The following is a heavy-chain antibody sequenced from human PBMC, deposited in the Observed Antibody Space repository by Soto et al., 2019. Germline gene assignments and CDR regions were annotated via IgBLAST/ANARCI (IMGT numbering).Heavy chain of an antibody. D-gene: IGHD2-2*02. CDR2: IYYSGRT. Sequence: TETLSLTCTVSGGSISSYYWSWIRQPPGKGLEWIGYIYYSGRTNYNPSLKSRVTISVDTSKNQFSLKLSSVTAADTAVYYCARGYCSIKSCYIWDNWFDPCGQGSLVTVSA. V-gene: IGHV4-59*01. CDR3: ARGYCSIKSCYIWDNWFDP. J-gene: IGHJ5*02. CDR1: GGSISSYY.